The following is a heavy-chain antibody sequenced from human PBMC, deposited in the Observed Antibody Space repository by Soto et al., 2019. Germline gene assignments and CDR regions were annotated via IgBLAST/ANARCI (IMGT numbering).Heavy chain of an antibody. D-gene: IGHD2-2*01. J-gene: IGHJ4*02. Sequence: PSETLSLTCTVSGGSISSGGYYWSWIRQHPGKGLEWIGYIYYSGSTYYNPSLKSRVTISVDTSKNQFSLKLSSVTAADTAVYYCARSSTSANYFYYWGQGTLVTVSS. CDR1: GGSISSGGYY. CDR2: IYYSGST. V-gene: IGHV4-31*03. CDR3: ARSSTSANYFYY.